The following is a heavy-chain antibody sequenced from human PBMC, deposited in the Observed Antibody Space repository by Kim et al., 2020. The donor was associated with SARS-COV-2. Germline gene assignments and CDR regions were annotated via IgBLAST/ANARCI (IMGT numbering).Heavy chain of an antibody. Sequence: GGSLRLSCAASGFTVSNNYMSWVRQAPGKGLEWVSVIYNSGNTYYADSVKSRFTISRDNAENTLYLQMNSLRAEDTAVYYCAGDKRGPSWWGQGTLVTVS. V-gene: IGHV3-53*01. D-gene: IGHD3-16*01. CDR2: IYNSGNT. CDR1: GFTVSNNY. CDR3: AGDKRGPSW. J-gene: IGHJ1*01.